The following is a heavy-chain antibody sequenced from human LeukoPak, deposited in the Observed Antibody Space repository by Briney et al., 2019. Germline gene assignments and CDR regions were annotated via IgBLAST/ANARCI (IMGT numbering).Heavy chain of an antibody. Sequence: GGSLRLSCAASGFTFSSYAMSWVRQAPGKGLEWVSAISGSGGSTYYADSVKGRFTISRDNSKNTLYLQMNSLRAEDTAVYYCAKLPYYDFWSGYSPAQHWGQGTLVTVSS. D-gene: IGHD3-3*01. CDR2: ISGSGGST. CDR3: AKLPYYDFWSGYSPAQH. V-gene: IGHV3-23*01. J-gene: IGHJ1*01. CDR1: GFTFSSYA.